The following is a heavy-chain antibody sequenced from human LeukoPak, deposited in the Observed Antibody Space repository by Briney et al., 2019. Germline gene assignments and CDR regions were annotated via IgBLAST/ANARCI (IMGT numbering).Heavy chain of an antibody. CDR1: GFTFSSYA. CDR3: AGGSAKMPRDI. Sequence: QSGGSLRLSCAASGFTFSSYAMHWVRQAPGKGLEWVAVISYDGSNKYYADSVKGRFTISRDNSKNTLYLQMNSLRAEDTAVYYCAGGSAKMPRDIWGQGTMVTVSS. CDR2: ISYDGSNK. V-gene: IGHV3-30*04. J-gene: IGHJ3*02. D-gene: IGHD2-2*01.